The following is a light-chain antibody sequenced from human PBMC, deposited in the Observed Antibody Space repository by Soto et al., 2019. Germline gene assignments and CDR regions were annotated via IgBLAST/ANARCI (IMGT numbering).Light chain of an antibody. CDR1: RSDVGGYNY. Sequence: SVLTKAARGSGCPGKWMTSSGPGTRSDVGGYNYVSWYQQHPGKAPKLMIYEVSNRPSGVSNRFSGSKSGNTASLTISGLQAEDEADYYCSSYTSSSTTVFGTGTKVTVL. V-gene: IGLV2-14*01. CDR2: EVS. J-gene: IGLJ1*01. CDR3: SSYTSSSTTV.